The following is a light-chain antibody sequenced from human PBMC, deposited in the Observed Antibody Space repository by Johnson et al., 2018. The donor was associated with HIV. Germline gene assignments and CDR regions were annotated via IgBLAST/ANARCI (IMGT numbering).Light chain of an antibody. Sequence: QSVLTQPPSVSAAPGQKVTISCSGSSSNIGNNYVSWYQQVPGTAPKLLIYDNNKRPSGIPDRFSGSKSGTSATLGITGLQTGDEADYYCATWDRSLIAPYVFGTWTKVTVL. V-gene: IGLV1-51*01. CDR2: DNN. CDR3: ATWDRSLIAPYV. J-gene: IGLJ1*01. CDR1: SSNIGNNY.